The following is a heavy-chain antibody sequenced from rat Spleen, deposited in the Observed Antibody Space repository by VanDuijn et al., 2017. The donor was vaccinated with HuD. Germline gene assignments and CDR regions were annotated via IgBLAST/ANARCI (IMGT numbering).Heavy chain of an antibody. CDR2: IWGNGDT. J-gene: IGHJ2*01. CDR3: TRSRELGYFDY. D-gene: IGHD5-1*01. CDR1: GFSLNNYG. Sequence: QVQLKESGPGLVQPSQTLSLTCTVSGFSLNNYGVIWVRQPPGEGLEWMGIIWGNGDTNYNSALKSRLSISGDTSKSQVFLKMNSLQTEDTAIYFCTRSRELGYFDYWGQGVMVTVSS. V-gene: IGHV2-13*01.